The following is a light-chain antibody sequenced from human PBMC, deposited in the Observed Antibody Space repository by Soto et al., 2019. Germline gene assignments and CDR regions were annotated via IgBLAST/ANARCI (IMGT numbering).Light chain of an antibody. CDR2: DAS. CDR3: KQRIHSPRIT. J-gene: IGKJ5*01. CDR1: QSVSSY. V-gene: IGKV3-11*01. Sequence: EIVLTQSPATLSLSPGERATLSCRASQSVSSYLAWYQQKPGQAPRLLIYDASNRATGIPARFSGSGSGTDFTLTIGSLEPEDFAVYYCKQRIHSPRITFGQGTRLEIK.